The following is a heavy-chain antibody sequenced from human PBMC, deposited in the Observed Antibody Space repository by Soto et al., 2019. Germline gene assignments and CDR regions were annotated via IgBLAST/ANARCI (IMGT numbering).Heavy chain of an antibody. D-gene: IGHD2-21*02. V-gene: IGHV1-46*01. CDR2: INPSGGRT. Sequence: QVLLVQSGAEVTRPGASVKASCKASGYTFTSYYMHWVRQAPGQGLEWMAMINPSGGRTKYAQIFQGRVTLTRDTSTGTVDMELSSLTSEDTAIYYCARGPSCGGDCYLFDYWGQGTQVTVSS. J-gene: IGHJ4*02. CDR1: GYTFTSYY. CDR3: ARGPSCGGDCYLFDY.